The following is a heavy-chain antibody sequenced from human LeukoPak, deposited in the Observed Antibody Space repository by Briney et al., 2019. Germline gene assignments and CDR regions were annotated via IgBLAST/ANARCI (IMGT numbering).Heavy chain of an antibody. D-gene: IGHD2-2*01. V-gene: IGHV4-30-2*01. CDR2: IYHSGST. CDR3: ATMRAGWGYFQH. Sequence: SETLSLTCAVSGGSISSGGYSWSWIRQPPGKGLEWIGYIYHSGSTYYNPSLKSRVTISVDRSKNQFSLKLSSVTAADTAEYYCATMRAGWGYFQHWGQGTLVTVSS. CDR1: GGSISSGGYS. J-gene: IGHJ1*01.